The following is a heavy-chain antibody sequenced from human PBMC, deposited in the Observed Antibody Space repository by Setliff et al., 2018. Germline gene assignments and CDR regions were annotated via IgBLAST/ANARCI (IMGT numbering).Heavy chain of an antibody. J-gene: IGHJ3*02. D-gene: IGHD1-26*01. Sequence: SETLSLTCTVSGGSISSSSYYWGWVRQSPGEGLEWIGSISYRGNTFYNPSLTSRLTVSVDTSKTQFSLQLSSVTAADTAVYYCARHGRYTGTYADAFDIWGQGTMVTVSS. CDR1: GGSISSSSYY. CDR2: ISYRGNT. V-gene: IGHV4-39*01. CDR3: ARHGRYTGTYADAFDI.